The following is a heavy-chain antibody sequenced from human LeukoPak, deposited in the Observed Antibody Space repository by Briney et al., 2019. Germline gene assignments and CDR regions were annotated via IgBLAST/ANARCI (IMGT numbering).Heavy chain of an antibody. J-gene: IGHJ4*02. Sequence: ASVKVSCKASGGTFSTYAINWVRQTPGQGLEWMGGIIPMFGTANYAQKFQGRVTISADESTSTAYMELRSLRSEDTAVYYCASSTVGAKGGGYFDYWGQGTQVTVSS. CDR1: GGTFSTYA. V-gene: IGHV1-69*13. D-gene: IGHD1-26*01. CDR2: IIPMFGTA. CDR3: ASSTVGAKGGGYFDY.